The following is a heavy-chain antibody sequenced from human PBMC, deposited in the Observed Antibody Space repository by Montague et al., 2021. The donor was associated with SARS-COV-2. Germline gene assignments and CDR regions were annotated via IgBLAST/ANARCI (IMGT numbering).Heavy chain of an antibody. V-gene: IGHV4-59*01. CDR1: GGSISSYY. CDR2: IYYSGTT. J-gene: IGHJ3*02. CDR3: ARDQAAKISFKGAFDI. D-gene: IGHD3-3*01. Sequence: SETLSLTCPVSGGSISSYYWNWIRETPGKGLEWIGYIYYSGTTNYNPSLKSRVTISLDTPKNQFSLNLNSVTAADTAIYYCARDQAAKISFKGAFDIWGQGRMVTVSS.